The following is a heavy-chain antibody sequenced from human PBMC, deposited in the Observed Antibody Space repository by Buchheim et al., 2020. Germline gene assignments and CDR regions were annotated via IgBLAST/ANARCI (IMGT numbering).Heavy chain of an antibody. J-gene: IGHJ4*02. Sequence: QLQLQKSGPGLVKPSETLSLTCTVSGGSISSSRYYWGWIRQPPGKGLEWIGSIYYSGSTYYNPSLKSRVTIYVDTSKNQFSLKLSSVSAADTAVYYCARLLSWLLVGGANYFDYWGQGTL. D-gene: IGHD6-19*01. V-gene: IGHV4-39*01. CDR1: GGSISSSRYY. CDR2: IYYSGST. CDR3: ARLLSWLLVGGANYFDY.